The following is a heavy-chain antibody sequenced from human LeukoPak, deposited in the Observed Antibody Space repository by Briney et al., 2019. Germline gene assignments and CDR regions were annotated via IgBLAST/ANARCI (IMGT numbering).Heavy chain of an antibody. CDR3: ARGPFRRYYDSSGYTT. D-gene: IGHD3-22*01. CDR1: GGSISSSNW. CDR2: IYHSGST. Sequence: SETLSLTCAVSGGSISSSNWWSWVRQPPGKGLEWIGSIYHSGSTYYNPSLKSRVTISVDTSKNQFSLKLSSVTAADTAVYYCARGPFRRYYDSSGYTTWGQGTLVTVSS. J-gene: IGHJ5*02. V-gene: IGHV4-4*02.